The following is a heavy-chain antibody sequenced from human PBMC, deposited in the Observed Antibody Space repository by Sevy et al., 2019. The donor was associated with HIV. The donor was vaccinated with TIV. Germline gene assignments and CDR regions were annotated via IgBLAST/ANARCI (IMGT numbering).Heavy chain of an antibody. CDR1: GYTFTGYY. CDR3: ARDGDIVVVPAAMERGYSSSRGHY. D-gene: IGHD2-2*01. CDR2: INPNSGGT. V-gene: IGHV1-2*02. Sequence: ASVKVSCKASGYTFTGYYMHWVRQAPGQGLEWMGWINPNSGGTNYAQKFQGRVTMTRDTSISTAYMELGRLRSDDTAVYYCARDGDIVVVPAAMERGYSSSRGHYWGQGTLVTVSS. J-gene: IGHJ4*02.